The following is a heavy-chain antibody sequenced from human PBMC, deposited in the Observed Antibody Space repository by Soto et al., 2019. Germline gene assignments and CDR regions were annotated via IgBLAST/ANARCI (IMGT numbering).Heavy chain of an antibody. D-gene: IGHD3-3*01. CDR1: GFTFSSYS. J-gene: IGHJ6*02. CDR3: ARVRDWRVVPLNYYYYCGMDV. Sequence: PGGSLRLSCAASGFTFSSYSMNWVRQAPGKGLEWVSSISSSSSYIYYADSVKGRFTISRDNAKNSLYLQMNSLRAEDTAVYYCARVRDWRVVPLNYYYYCGMDVWGQGTTVTVSS. CDR2: ISSSSSYI. V-gene: IGHV3-21*01.